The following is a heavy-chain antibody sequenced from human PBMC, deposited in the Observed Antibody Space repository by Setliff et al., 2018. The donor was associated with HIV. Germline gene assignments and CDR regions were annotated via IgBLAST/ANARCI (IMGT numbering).Heavy chain of an antibody. Sequence: SETLSLTCTVSGGSISSTNHYWGWIRQPPGKGLEWIGNIYYSGSTYYTPSLKSRVTISVDTSKNQFSLKLSSVTAADTAVFYCARTSVITLALDYWGQGTLVTVSS. CDR2: IYYSGST. CDR3: ARTSVITLALDY. J-gene: IGHJ4*02. CDR1: GGSISSTNHY. V-gene: IGHV4-39*01. D-gene: IGHD3-16*01.